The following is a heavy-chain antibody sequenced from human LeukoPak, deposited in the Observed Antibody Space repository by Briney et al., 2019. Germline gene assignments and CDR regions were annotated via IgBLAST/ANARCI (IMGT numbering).Heavy chain of an antibody. D-gene: IGHD4-17*01. J-gene: IGHJ4*02. Sequence: GGSLRLSCAASGLTFSNYWMTWVRQAPGKGLEWVANIKQDGSEKYYVDSVKGRFTISRDNAKNSLYLQMNSLRAEDTAVYYCARGGTTVTLALDYWGQGTLVTVSS. CDR3: ARGGTTVTLALDY. CDR2: IKQDGSEK. V-gene: IGHV3-7*03. CDR1: GLTFSNYW.